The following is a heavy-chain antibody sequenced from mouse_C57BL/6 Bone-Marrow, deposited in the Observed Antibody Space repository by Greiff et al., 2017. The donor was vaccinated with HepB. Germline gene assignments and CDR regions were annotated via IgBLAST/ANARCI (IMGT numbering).Heavy chain of an antibody. CDR1: GYTFTDYY. CDR3: AGTSYYSNYGVFYWYFDV. CDR2: INPNNGGT. D-gene: IGHD2-5*01. Sequence: VQLQQSGPELVKPGASVKISCKASGYTFTDYYMNWVKQSHGKSLEWIGDINPNNGGTSYNQKFKGKATLTVDKSSSTAYMELRSLTSEDSAVYYCAGTSYYSNYGVFYWYFDVWGTGTTVTVSS. V-gene: IGHV1-26*01. J-gene: IGHJ1*03.